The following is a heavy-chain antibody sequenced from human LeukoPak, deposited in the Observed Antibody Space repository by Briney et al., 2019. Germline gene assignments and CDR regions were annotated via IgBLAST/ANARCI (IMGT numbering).Heavy chain of an antibody. J-gene: IGHJ4*02. CDR3: ARDHYHKIHSVMVTAPDY. CDR2: INPTGGST. CDR1: GGTFSSYA. V-gene: IGHV1-46*01. D-gene: IGHD2-21*02. Sequence: ASVKVSCKASGGTFSSYAISWVRQAPEEGLEWMGIINPTGGSTSYAQKFQGRVTMTRDTSTSTVYMELRSLGSEDTAVYYCARDHYHKIHSVMVTAPDYWGQGTLVIVSS.